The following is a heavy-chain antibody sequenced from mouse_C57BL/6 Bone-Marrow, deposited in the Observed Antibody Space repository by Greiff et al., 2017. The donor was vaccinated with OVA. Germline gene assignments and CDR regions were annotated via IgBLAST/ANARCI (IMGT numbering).Heavy chain of an antibody. Sequence: EVKLVESGGGLVQPGGSLKLSFAASGFTFSDYGMAWVRQAPRTGPGWVAFISNLAFSFYFADTVTGRFTISRENAKNTLYLEMSSLRSEDTAMYYCARRGLDYAMDYWGQGTSVTVSS. CDR2: ISNLAFSF. J-gene: IGHJ4*01. CDR1: GFTFSDYG. V-gene: IGHV5-15*04. CDR3: ARRGLDYAMDY.